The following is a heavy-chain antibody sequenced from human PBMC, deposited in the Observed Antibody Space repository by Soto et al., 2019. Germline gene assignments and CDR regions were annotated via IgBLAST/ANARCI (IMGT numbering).Heavy chain of an antibody. CDR2: ISTYNGNP. Sequence: QIQLVQSGAEVKKPGASGKVSCKASGYIFTSQGISWVRQAPGQGLEWMGWISTYNGNPNYAQKLQGRVTMTTNTSTTTAFLELRSLTSDDTAVYYCARGRTRALDYWGQGTPVIVSS. J-gene: IGHJ4*02. CDR3: ARGRTRALDY. D-gene: IGHD1-7*01. CDR1: GYIFTSQG. V-gene: IGHV1-18*01.